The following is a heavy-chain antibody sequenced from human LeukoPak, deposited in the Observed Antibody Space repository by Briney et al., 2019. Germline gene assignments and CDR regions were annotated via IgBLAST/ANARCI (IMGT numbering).Heavy chain of an antibody. CDR3: ARELNPYYYMDV. Sequence: PGGSLRLSCAASGFTFSSYSMNWVRQAPGKGLEWVSAISGSGGSTYYADSVKGRFTISRDNSKNTLYLQMNSLRAEDTAVYYCARELNPYYYMDVWGKGTTVTISS. J-gene: IGHJ6*03. CDR2: ISGSGGST. CDR1: GFTFSSYS. V-gene: IGHV3-23*01.